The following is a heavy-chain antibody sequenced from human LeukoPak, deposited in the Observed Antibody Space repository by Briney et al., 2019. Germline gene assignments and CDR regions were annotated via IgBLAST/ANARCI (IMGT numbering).Heavy chain of an antibody. CDR1: GFTFSSYA. J-gene: IGHJ3*02. CDR2: ISSNGGST. Sequence: GGSLRLSCAASGFTFSSYAMHWVRQAPGKGLEYVSAISSNGGSTYYANSVKGRFTISRDNSKNTLYLQMGSLRAEDMAVYYCARVGTQGRYYYDSSGSHAFDIWGQGTMVTVSS. D-gene: IGHD3-22*01. V-gene: IGHV3-64*01. CDR3: ARVGTQGRYYYDSSGSHAFDI.